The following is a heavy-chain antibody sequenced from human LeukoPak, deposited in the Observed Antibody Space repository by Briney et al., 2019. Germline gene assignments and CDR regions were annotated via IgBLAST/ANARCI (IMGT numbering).Heavy chain of an antibody. D-gene: IGHD4-17*01. CDR3: ARTTVTNLDFDY. V-gene: IGHV1-46*01. CDR1: GYTFTSYG. J-gene: IGHJ4*02. CDR2: INPSGGST. Sequence: VASVKVSCKASGYTFTSYGISWVRQAPGQGLEWMGIINPSGGSTSYAQKFQGRVTMTRDMSTSTVYMELSSMRSEDTAVYYCARTTVTNLDFDYWGQGTLVTVSS.